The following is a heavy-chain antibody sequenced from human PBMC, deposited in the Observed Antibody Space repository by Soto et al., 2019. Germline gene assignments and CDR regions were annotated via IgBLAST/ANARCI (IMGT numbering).Heavy chain of an antibody. D-gene: IGHD6-13*01. CDR2: FYHGGST. Sequence: QLQLQESGPGLVKPSETLSLTCTVSGGSISSSAYYWGWIRQPPGKGLEWIGSFYHGGSTYYNPSLKSRVTISVDTSKNQFSLKLSSVTAADTAVYYCPIRLEQQLVLSFLYFDLWGRGTLVTVSS. J-gene: IGHJ2*01. CDR3: PIRLEQQLVLSFLYFDL. V-gene: IGHV4-39*01. CDR1: GGSISSSAYY.